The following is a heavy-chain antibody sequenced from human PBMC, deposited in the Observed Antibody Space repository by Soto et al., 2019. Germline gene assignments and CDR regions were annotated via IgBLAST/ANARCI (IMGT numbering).Heavy chain of an antibody. CDR2: INHSGST. J-gene: IGHJ6*02. V-gene: IGHV4-34*01. D-gene: IGHD3-22*01. CDR3: ARGRGSVVKVYYYYGMDG. CDR1: GGSFSGYY. Sequence: SETLSLTCAVYGGSFSGYYWSWIRQPPGKGLEWIGEINHSGSTNYNPSLKSRVTISVDTSKNQFSLKLSSVTAADTAVYYCARGRGSVVKVYYYYGMDGWGQGTTVTVSS.